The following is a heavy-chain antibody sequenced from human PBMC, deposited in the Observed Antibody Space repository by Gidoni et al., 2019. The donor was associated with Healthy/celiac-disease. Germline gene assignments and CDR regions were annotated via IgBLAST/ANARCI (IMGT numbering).Heavy chain of an antibody. CDR1: GYDFTRYA. CDR3: ARAILATTGYPYYFDY. Sequence: VQLVQSGAEVTKAGDSERVSGQAAGYDFTRYALHWVRQGPGQRLEWMGWINAGNVNTKYAQKFQGRVTITSDTSASTAYMELSSLRSEDTAVYYCARAILATTGYPYYFDYWGQGTLVTVSS. J-gene: IGHJ4*02. CDR2: INAGNVNT. D-gene: IGHD5-12*01. V-gene: IGHV1-3*01.